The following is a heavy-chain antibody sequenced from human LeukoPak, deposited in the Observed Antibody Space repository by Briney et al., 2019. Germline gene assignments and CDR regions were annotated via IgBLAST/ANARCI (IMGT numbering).Heavy chain of an antibody. CDR1: GGSISSSSYY. V-gene: IGHV4-39*01. Sequence: PSETLSLTCTVSGGSISSSSYYWGWIRQPPGKGLEWIGSIYYSGSTYYNPSLKSRVTISVDTSKNQFSLKLSSVTAADTAVYYYARRKRRDYFDYWGQGTLVTVSS. J-gene: IGHJ4*02. CDR3: ARRKRRDYFDY. D-gene: IGHD6-25*01. CDR2: IYYSGST.